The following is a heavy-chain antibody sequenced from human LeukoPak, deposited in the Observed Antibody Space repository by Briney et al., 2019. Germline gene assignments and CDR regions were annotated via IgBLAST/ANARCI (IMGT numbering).Heavy chain of an antibody. CDR2: ISGSGGTT. Sequence: GGSLRLSCAASGFTFSSYGMSWVRQAPGKGLEWVSAISGSGGTTYYADSVKGRFTISRDNSKNMVWLQINSPTAEDTATYYCAKDGNWARFEDWGQGTLVTVSS. V-gene: IGHV3-23*01. J-gene: IGHJ4*02. D-gene: IGHD7-27*01. CDR1: GFTFSSYG. CDR3: AKDGNWARFED.